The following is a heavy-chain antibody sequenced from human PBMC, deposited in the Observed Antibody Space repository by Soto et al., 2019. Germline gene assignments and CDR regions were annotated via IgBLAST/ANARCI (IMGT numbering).Heavy chain of an antibody. CDR2: ISYDGNRK. D-gene: IGHD2-15*01. CDR3: ARKGYGGRWSLGD. J-gene: IGHJ4*02. V-gene: IGHV3-30*03. Sequence: QVQLVESGGGVVQPGRSLRLPCAASGFTFSSYGMHWARQAPGEGLEWVAVISYDGNRKYYADSVEGRFTISRDFSKNTVDLHMSSLRVEDTAVYFCARKGYGGRWSLGDWGQGILVTVSS. CDR1: GFTFSSYG.